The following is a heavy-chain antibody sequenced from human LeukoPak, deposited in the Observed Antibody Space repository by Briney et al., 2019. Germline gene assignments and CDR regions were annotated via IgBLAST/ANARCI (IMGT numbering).Heavy chain of an antibody. Sequence: GGSLRLSCATSGFTVSSNYMTWVCQAPGKGLEWVSVVYTGGSTYSADSVKGRFTISRDNSKNTLYLQMNSLRAEDTAVYYCARGLAAAGLYFDYWGQGTLVTVSS. D-gene: IGHD6-13*01. CDR1: GFTVSSNY. CDR2: VYTGGST. J-gene: IGHJ4*02. V-gene: IGHV3-53*01. CDR3: ARGLAAAGLYFDY.